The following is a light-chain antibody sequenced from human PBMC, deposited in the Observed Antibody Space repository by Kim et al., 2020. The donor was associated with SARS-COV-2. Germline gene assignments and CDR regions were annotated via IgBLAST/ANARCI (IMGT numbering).Light chain of an antibody. CDR3: NSRDSSGNHVV. CDR2: GKN. Sequence: ALGPTVRITCQGDSLRSYYATWYQQKQGQAPVLVIYGKNNRPSGIPDRFSGSSSGNTASLPITGAQAEDDDDYYCNSRDSSGNHVVFGGGTQLTVL. CDR1: SLRSYY. J-gene: IGLJ2*01. V-gene: IGLV3-19*01.